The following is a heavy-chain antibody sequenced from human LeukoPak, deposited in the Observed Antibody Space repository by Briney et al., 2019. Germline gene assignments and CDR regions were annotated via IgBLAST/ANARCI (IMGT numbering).Heavy chain of an antibody. CDR2: ISGYNGHT. D-gene: IGHD3-22*01. CDR3: ARGLPPRRNYDSSGYYSYYFDY. CDR1: GYTFTSYG. V-gene: IGHV1-18*01. J-gene: IGHJ4*02. Sequence: ASVKVSCKASGYTFTSYGISWVRQAPGQGLEWMGWISGYNGHTKYAQKFQGRVTMTTDTSTSTAYMELRSLTSDDTAVFYCARGLPPRRNYDSSGYYSYYFDYWGQGTLVTVSS.